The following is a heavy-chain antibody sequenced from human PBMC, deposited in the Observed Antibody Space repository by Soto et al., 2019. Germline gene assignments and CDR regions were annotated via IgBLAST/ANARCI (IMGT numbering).Heavy chain of an antibody. CDR3: ARDKGSSNWHSFDY. V-gene: IGHV3-48*01. CDR1: GFTFSTYS. D-gene: IGHD2-2*01. CDR2: ISDISSNI. J-gene: IGHJ4*02. Sequence: VQLVESGGGLVQPGGSLTLSCAASGFTFSTYSMNWVRQAPGKGLEWVSYISDISSNIHYADSVKGRFTISRDNDKSSLYLHMNSLRAEDTAVYYCARDKGSSNWHSFDYWGQGILVTVS.